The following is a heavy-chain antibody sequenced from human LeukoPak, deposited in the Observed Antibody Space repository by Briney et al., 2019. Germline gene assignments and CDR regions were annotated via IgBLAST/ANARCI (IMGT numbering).Heavy chain of an antibody. CDR1: GFNFSDSP. CDR3: VRGDWYFES. J-gene: IGHJ4*02. CDR2: INRDGTEK. V-gene: IGHV3-7*04. D-gene: IGHD2-21*01. Sequence: GSLRLSCATSGFNFSDSPMTWVRPAPGKGLQWVANINRDGTEKHFLDSIEGRFTISRDNRKKSLYLQMNSLRPQDTAVYFCVRGDWYFESWGQGTLVTVSS.